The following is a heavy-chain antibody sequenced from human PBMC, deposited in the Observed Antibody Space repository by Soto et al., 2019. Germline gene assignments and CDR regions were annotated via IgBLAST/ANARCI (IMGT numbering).Heavy chain of an antibody. J-gene: IGHJ4*02. Sequence: QVQLQESGPGLVKPSETLSLTCTVSGGSISGYYWSWIRQPPGKGLQWMGYIHYSGSTKYNPSLKSRVTISLDTSKNQFSLKLTSVTAADTVVYYCARTGRGGDWGQGTLVTVSS. CDR3: ARTGRGGD. CDR2: IHYSGST. D-gene: IGHD1-26*01. V-gene: IGHV4-59*01. CDR1: GGSISGYY.